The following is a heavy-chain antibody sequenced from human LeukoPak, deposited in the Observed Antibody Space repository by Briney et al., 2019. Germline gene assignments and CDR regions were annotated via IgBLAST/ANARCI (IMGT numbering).Heavy chain of an antibody. V-gene: IGHV4-59*12. Sequence: PSETLSLTCTVSGDSINNYYWSWIRQPPGKGLEWIGYIYYSGSTNYNPSLKSRVTISVDTSKNQFSLKLSSVTAADTAVYYCARDLGGGSFDFWGQGTLVTVSS. CDR1: GDSINNYY. CDR2: IYYSGST. CDR3: ARDLGGGSFDF. D-gene: IGHD2-15*01. J-gene: IGHJ4*02.